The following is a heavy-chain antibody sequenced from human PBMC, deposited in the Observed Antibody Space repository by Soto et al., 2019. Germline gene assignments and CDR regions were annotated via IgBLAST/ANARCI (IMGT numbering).Heavy chain of an antibody. CDR1: GDSINSDY. V-gene: IGHV4-59*01. CDR2: IYYTGSA. D-gene: IGHD5-18*01. J-gene: IGHJ6*02. Sequence: SETLSLTCIVSGDSINSDYWSWIRQPPGRGLGWIGYIYYTGSANYNPSLQSRVTISVDTSKNQFSLEVSAVTAADTAMYYCARYRVLYTAMITPREYYYGMDVWGQGTTVTVSS. CDR3: ARYRVLYTAMITPREYYYGMDV.